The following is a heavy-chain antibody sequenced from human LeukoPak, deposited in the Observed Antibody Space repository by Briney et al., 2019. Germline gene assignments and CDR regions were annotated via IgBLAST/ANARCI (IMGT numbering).Heavy chain of an antibody. D-gene: IGHD5-18*01. Sequence: ASVKVSCKASGYTFTSYDINWVRQATGQGLEWMGWMNPNSGNTGYAQKFQGRVTMTRNTSISTAYMELSSLRSEDTAVYYCARVAWIQSYYYYYMDVWGKGTTVTVSS. CDR2: MNPNSGNT. CDR1: GYTFTSYD. J-gene: IGHJ6*03. V-gene: IGHV1-8*01. CDR3: ARVAWIQSYYYYYMDV.